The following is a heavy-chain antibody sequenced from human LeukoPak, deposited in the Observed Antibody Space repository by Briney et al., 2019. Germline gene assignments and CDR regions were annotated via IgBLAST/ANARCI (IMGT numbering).Heavy chain of an antibody. J-gene: IGHJ3*02. CDR2: INHSGST. CDR3: ARPPYYDFWSGRAFDI. Sequence: SETLFLTCAVYGGSFSGYYWSWIRQPPGKGLEWIGEINHSGSTNYNASLKSRVTISVDTSKNQFSLKLSSVTAADTAVYYCARPPYYDFWSGRAFDIWGQGTMVTVSS. V-gene: IGHV4-34*01. D-gene: IGHD3-3*01. CDR1: GGSFSGYY.